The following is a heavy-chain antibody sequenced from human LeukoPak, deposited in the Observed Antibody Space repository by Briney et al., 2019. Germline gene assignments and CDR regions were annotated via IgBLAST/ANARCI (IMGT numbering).Heavy chain of an antibody. CDR3: ATQDPAMVFDI. CDR2: IYYSGST. D-gene: IGHD5-18*01. J-gene: IGHJ3*02. Sequence: SETLSLTCTVSGGSISSYYWSWIRQPPGKGLEWVGYIYYSGSTNYNPPLKRRVTISVDTSKNQFSLKLSSVTAADTAVYYCATQDPAMVFDIWGQGTLVTVSS. V-gene: IGHV4-59*08. CDR1: GGSISSYY.